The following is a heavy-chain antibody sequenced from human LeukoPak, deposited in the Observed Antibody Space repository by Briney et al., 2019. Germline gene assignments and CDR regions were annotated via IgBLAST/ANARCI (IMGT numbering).Heavy chain of an antibody. D-gene: IGHD6-19*01. V-gene: IGHV3-23*01. Sequence: GGSLRLSCAASGFTFSRYAMSWVRQASGKGLEWVSSVSTDGDTYYTDSVKGRFTISRDVSRNTLFLQMISLRAEDTALYYCARSRSVSVAGTSDYWGQGTLVIVSS. CDR3: ARSRSVSVAGTSDY. J-gene: IGHJ4*02. CDR1: GFTFSRYA. CDR2: VSTDGDT.